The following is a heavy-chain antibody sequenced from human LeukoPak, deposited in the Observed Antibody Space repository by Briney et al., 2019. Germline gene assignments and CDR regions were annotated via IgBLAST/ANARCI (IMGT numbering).Heavy chain of an antibody. CDR2: INPNSGGT. D-gene: IGHD3-9*01. CDR1: GYTFTGYY. Sequence: GASVKVSCKASGYTFTGYYMHWVRQAPGQGLEWMGWINPNSGGTNYAQKFQGRVTMTRDTSISTAYMELSRLRSDDTAVYYCARDQGYYDILTGYPSDAFDIWGQGTMVTVSS. V-gene: IGHV1-2*02. J-gene: IGHJ3*02. CDR3: ARDQGYYDILTGYPSDAFDI.